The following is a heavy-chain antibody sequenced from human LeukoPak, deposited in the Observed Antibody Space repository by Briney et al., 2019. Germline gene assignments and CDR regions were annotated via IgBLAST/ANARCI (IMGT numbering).Heavy chain of an antibody. CDR1: GFTFTSSW. V-gene: IGHV3-74*01. CDR3: AKDRGYGSGSSQDF. CDR2: INSDGSST. J-gene: IGHJ4*02. D-gene: IGHD3-10*01. Sequence: GGSLRLSCAASGFTFTSSWMHWLRQAPGKGLVWVSLINSDGSSTTYADSVKGRFTISRDNSKNTLYLQMNSLRAEDTAVYYCAKDRGYGSGSSQDFWGQGTLVTVSS.